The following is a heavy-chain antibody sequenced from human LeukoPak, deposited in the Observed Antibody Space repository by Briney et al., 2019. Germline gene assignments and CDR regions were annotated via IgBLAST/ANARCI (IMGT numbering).Heavy chain of an antibody. J-gene: IGHJ4*02. CDR3: VASIINPSSY. V-gene: IGHV3-72*01. D-gene: IGHD3-10*01. CDR2: TKNRANSYTT. Sequence: GGSLRLSCAASGFTFSSYSMNWVRQAPGKGLEWVGRTKNRANSYTTEYAASVKGRFTISREDSKNSLRLQMNSLKTEDTAIYYCVASIINPSSYWGQGTLVTVSS. CDR1: GFTFSSYS.